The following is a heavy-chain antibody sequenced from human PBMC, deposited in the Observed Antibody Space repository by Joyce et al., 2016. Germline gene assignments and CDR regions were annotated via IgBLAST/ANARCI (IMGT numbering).Heavy chain of an antibody. Sequence: EVQLVQSGAEVKKPGQSLKISCKGSGYTFTTYWIAWLPQMPGKDLEWMGIIYPDDPDTRDSPSFPGQVTISADKSISTAYLQWNSLKASDTAMYYCATSIAIAGYWYFDLWGRGTLVTVSS. CDR3: ATSIAIAGYWYFDL. J-gene: IGHJ2*01. CDR2: IYPDDPDT. D-gene: IGHD2-15*01. CDR1: GYTFTTYW. V-gene: IGHV5-51*01.